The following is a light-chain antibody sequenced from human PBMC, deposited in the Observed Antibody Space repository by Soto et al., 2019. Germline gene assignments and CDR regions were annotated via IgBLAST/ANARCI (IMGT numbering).Light chain of an antibody. J-gene: IGKJ3*01. CDR1: QSITSY. Sequence: DIQMTQSPSSLSASVGDSVTITCRASQSITSYLNWYQQKPGQAPKLLIYATSSLQSGVPSRFRGGGSRTEFTLNISGLQPDDFATYYCLQHNSYPLTFGPGTKVEIK. CDR2: ATS. CDR3: LQHNSYPLT. V-gene: IGKV1-39*01.